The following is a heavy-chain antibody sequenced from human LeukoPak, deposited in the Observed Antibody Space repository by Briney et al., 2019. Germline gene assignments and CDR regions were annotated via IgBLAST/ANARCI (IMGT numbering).Heavy chain of an antibody. Sequence: GGSLRLSCAASGFTFSSYAMHWVRQAPGKGLEWVAVISYDGSNKYYADSVKGRFTISRDNAKNSLFLQMNSLRAEDTAVYYCARAEGGYDILTGYFPDYWGQGTLVTVSS. CDR2: ISYDGSNK. D-gene: IGHD3-9*01. J-gene: IGHJ4*02. CDR3: ARAEGGYDILTGYFPDY. V-gene: IGHV3-30*04. CDR1: GFTFSSYA.